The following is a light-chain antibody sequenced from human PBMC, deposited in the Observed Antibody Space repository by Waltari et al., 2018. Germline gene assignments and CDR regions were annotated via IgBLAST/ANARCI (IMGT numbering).Light chain of an antibody. J-gene: IGLJ1*01. CDR2: GVN. CDR1: SSDIGAYNF. V-gene: IGLV2-14*03. Sequence: QSALTQPASVSGSPGQSITISCTGTSSDIGAYNFVSWYQKHPGKDPKVMIYGVNNRPSGVSSRFSGSKSGHTASLTISGLQAEDEADYYCSSYTTGSTRYVFGSGTKVTVL. CDR3: SSYTTGSTRYV.